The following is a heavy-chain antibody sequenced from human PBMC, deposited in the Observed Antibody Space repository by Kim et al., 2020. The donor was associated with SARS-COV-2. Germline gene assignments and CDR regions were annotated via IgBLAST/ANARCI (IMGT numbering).Heavy chain of an antibody. Sequence: ASVKVSCKASGYTFTGYYMHWVRQAPGQGLEWMGWINPNSGGTNYAQKFQGRVTMTRDTSISTAYMELSRLRSDDTAVYYCARDWKRNVDTAMVIVGWFDPWGQGALVTVSS. CDR2: INPNSGGT. V-gene: IGHV1-2*02. CDR1: GYTFTGYY. CDR3: ARDWKRNVDTAMVIVGWFDP. J-gene: IGHJ5*02. D-gene: IGHD5-18*01.